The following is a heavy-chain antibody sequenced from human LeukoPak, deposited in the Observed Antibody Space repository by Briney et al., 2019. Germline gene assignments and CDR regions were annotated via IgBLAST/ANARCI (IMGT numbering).Heavy chain of an antibody. CDR1: GFTFSSCG. CDR2: IAGSGAYA. V-gene: IGHV3-23*01. Sequence: GGSLRLSCTASGFTFSSCGMTWVRQAPGKGLEWVSSIAGSGAYAYYTESVKGRFTISRDNSKNTLYLQMNSLRAEDTALYYCAKLPSDIPEFNYWGQGSLVTVSS. D-gene: IGHD2-21*01. CDR3: AKLPSDIPEFNY. J-gene: IGHJ4*02.